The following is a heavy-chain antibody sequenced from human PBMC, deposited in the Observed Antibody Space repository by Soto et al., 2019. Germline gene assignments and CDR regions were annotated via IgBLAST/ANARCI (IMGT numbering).Heavy chain of an antibody. CDR3: AKSTPAVAGYFDY. CDR2: TSFDGSSG. D-gene: IGHD6-19*01. V-gene: IGHV3-30*18. J-gene: IGHJ4*02. CDR1: GFTFSSSG. Sequence: GVSLRLSCAASGFTFSSSGMHWVRQAPGKGLEWVAVTSFDGSSGYYADSVRGRFTISRDNSNNTLYLQMNSLRAEDTAVYYCAKSTPAVAGYFDYWGQGTLVNVSS.